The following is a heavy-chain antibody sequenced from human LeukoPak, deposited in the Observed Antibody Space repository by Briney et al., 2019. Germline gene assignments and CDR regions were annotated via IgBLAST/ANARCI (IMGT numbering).Heavy chain of an antibody. CDR2: INPNSGGT. V-gene: IGHV1-2*02. Sequence: GASVKVSCKASGYTFAGYYMHWVRQAPGQGLEWMGWINPNSGGTNYAQKFQGRVTMTRDTSISTAYMELSRLRSDDTAVYYCARGSVEWLPYFDYWGQGTLVTVSS. CDR3: ARGSVEWLPYFDY. J-gene: IGHJ4*02. D-gene: IGHD3-3*01. CDR1: GYTFAGYY.